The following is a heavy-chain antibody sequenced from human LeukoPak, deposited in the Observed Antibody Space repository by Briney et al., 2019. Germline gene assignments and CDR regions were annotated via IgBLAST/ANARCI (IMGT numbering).Heavy chain of an antibody. CDR2: TYYSGST. CDR1: GGSFSSGGYY. Sequence: PSQTLSLTCTVSGGSFSSGGYYWSRIRQHPGKGLEWIGYTYYSGSTYYNPSLKSRVTISVDTSKNQFSLKLSSVTAADTAVYYCARDRAGLRYGMDVWGQGTTVTVSS. CDR3: ARDRAGLRYGMDV. D-gene: IGHD2-21*01. J-gene: IGHJ6*02. V-gene: IGHV4-31*03.